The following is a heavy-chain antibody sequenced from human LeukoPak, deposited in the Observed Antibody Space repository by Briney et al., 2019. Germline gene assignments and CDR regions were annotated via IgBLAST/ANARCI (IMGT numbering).Heavy chain of an antibody. CDR3: ASGLNSRSTSC. Sequence: ASVKVSCKASGSRFTDYYVHWVRQAPGQGLEWMGRVSPDSGGTNYAQKFQGRVTMTTDTTISTAYMELSRLRSDDTAVYYCASGLNSRSTSCWGQGTRVTVSS. J-gene: IGHJ4*02. CDR2: VSPDSGGT. D-gene: IGHD6-13*01. V-gene: IGHV1-2*02. CDR1: GSRFTDYY.